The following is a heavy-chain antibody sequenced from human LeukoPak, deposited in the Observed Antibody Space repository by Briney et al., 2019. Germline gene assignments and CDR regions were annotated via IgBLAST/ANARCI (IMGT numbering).Heavy chain of an antibody. CDR1: GFSVTNNY. CDR3: ARGDGYNFFDY. J-gene: IGHJ4*02. D-gene: IGHD5-24*01. CDR2: FYVGGAT. Sequence: GRSLRLSCAVSGFSVTNNYVSWVRHAPGNGLEWVSVFYVGGATYYADSVKGRFTISRDNSENTLYLQMKSLRAEDTAVYYCARGDGYNFFDYWGQGTLVTVSS. V-gene: IGHV3-53*01.